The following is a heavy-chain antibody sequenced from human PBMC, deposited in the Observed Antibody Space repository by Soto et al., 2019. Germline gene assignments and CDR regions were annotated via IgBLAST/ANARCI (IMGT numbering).Heavy chain of an antibody. CDR1: GFTFSSYG. V-gene: IGHV3-30*18. CDR3: ANDGGGGYFDY. CDR2: ISYDGSNK. D-gene: IGHD3-16*01. J-gene: IGHJ4*02. Sequence: QVQLVESGGGVVQPGRSLRLSCAASGFTFSSYGMHWVRQAPGKGLEWVAVISYDGSNKYYADSVKGRFTISRGNSKNTRYLQMNSPRAEDTALFYCANDGGGGYFDYWGQGTLVTVSS.